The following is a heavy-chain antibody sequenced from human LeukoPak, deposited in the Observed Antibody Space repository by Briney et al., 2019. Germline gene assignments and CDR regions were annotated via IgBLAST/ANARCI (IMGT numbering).Heavy chain of an antibody. D-gene: IGHD2-21*02. Sequence: GGSLRLSCAASGFTFSNYAMHWVRQAPGKGLEWVAVISYDAKFRFYADSMKGRFTISRDNSKDTLYLQLSSLRLNDTAVYLCARGRVVPATRLDYWGRGTLVTVSS. CDR2: ISYDAKFR. CDR3: ARGRVVPATRLDY. V-gene: IGHV3-30*15. CDR1: GFTFSNYA. J-gene: IGHJ4*02.